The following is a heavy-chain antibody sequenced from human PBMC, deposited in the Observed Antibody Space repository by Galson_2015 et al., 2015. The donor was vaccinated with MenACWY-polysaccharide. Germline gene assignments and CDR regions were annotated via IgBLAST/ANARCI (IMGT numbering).Heavy chain of an antibody. CDR3: ARVGEYSSPNDY. CDR1: GYTFSSYA. V-gene: IGHV1-69*13. CDR2: IIPIFGTA. J-gene: IGHJ4*02. Sequence: SVKVSCKASGYTFSSYAISWVRQAPGQGLEWMRGIIPIFGTANYAQKFQGRVTITADESTSTAYMELSSLRSEDTAVYYCARVGEYSSPNDYWGQGTLVTVSS. D-gene: IGHD6-6*01.